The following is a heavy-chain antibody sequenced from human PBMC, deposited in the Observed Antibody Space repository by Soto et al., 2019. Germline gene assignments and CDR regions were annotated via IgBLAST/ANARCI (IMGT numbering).Heavy chain of an antibody. Sequence: QVQLVQSGAEVKKPGASVKVSCKASGYTFTGYYMHWVRQAPGQGLEWMGWINPNSGGTNYAQKFQGWVTMTRDTSISTAYMELTRLRSDDTAVYYCATTTLNCSSTSCYDWYFDLWGRGTLVTVSS. CDR3: ATTTLNCSSTSCYDWYFDL. D-gene: IGHD2-2*01. V-gene: IGHV1-2*04. CDR2: INPNSGGT. J-gene: IGHJ2*01. CDR1: GYTFTGYY.